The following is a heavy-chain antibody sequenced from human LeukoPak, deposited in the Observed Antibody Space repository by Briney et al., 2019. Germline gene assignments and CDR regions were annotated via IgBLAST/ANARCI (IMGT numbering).Heavy chain of an antibody. CDR2: ISGSGGST. CDR3: ARGVHENDY. Sequence: GGSLRLSCAASGFTFSRYGMSWVRQAPGKGLEWVSAISGSGGSTYYADSVKGRFTISRDNSKNTLYLQMNSLRAEDTAVYYCARGVHENDYWGQGTLVTVSS. V-gene: IGHV3-23*01. J-gene: IGHJ4*02. D-gene: IGHD1-1*01. CDR1: GFTFSRYG.